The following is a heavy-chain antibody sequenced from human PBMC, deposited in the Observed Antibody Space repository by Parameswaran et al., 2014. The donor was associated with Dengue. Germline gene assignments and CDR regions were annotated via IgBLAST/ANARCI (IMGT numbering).Heavy chain of an antibody. Sequence: VRQAPGKGLEWVSVIYSGGTTYYADSVKGRFIMSRDNSKNTLFLQMNSLRAEDTAVYYCARTELVAAWMYYFDYWGQGTLVTVSS. J-gene: IGHJ4*02. D-gene: IGHD2-2*01. CDR3: ARTELVAAWMYYFDY. CDR2: IYSGGTT. V-gene: IGHV3-53*01.